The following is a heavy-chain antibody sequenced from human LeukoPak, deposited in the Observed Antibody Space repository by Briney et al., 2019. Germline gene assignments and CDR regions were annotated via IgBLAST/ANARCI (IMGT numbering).Heavy chain of an antibody. J-gene: IGHJ4*02. CDR3: ARHQTTYYCDPYYFDY. CDR2: IYTSGST. Sequence: PSETLSLTCTVSGGSISSYYWSWIRQPAGKGLEWIGRIYTSGSTNYNPSLKSRVTMSVDTSKNQFSLKLSSVTAADTAVYYCARHQTTYYCDPYYFDYWGQGTLVTVSS. V-gene: IGHV4-4*07. CDR1: GGSISSYY. D-gene: IGHD3-22*01.